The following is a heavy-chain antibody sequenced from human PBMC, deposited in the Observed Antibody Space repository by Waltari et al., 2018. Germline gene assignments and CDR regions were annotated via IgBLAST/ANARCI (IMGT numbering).Heavy chain of an antibody. J-gene: IGHJ4*02. V-gene: IGHV4-59*01. CDR2: IYYSGST. CDR1: GGSISSYY. Sequence: QVQLQESGPGLVKPSETLSLTCTVSGGSISSYYWSWIRQPPGKGLEWIGYIYYSGSTNYNPSLKSRVTVSSETSRNQFSLKLGSVTAADPAVYSCAGDRAGSSCYDHWGQGTLVTVSS. CDR3: AGDRAGSSCYDH. D-gene: IGHD6-6*01.